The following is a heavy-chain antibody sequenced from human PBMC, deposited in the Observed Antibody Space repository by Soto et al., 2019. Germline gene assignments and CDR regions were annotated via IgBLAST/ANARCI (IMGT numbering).Heavy chain of an antibody. CDR2: IYPGYSET. CDR1: GYIFTAYW. J-gene: IGHJ4*02. Sequence: LGESLKISCKGSGYIFTAYWIGWVRQMPGKGLEWMGIIYPGYSETRYSPSFQGQVTISADKSISTAYLQWSRRKASDTAMYYCARHRLSGSVVDYWRQGTLVTVSS. V-gene: IGHV5-51*01. CDR3: ARHRLSGSVVDY. D-gene: IGHD3-22*01.